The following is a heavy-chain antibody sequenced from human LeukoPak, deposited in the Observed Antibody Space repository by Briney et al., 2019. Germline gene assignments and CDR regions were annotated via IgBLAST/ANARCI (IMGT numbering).Heavy chain of an antibody. V-gene: IGHV3-23*01. Sequence: GGSLRLSCAASGFTFSSYAMSWVRQAPGKGLEWVSAISGSGGSTYYADSVKGRFTISRDNSKNTLYLQMNSLRAEDTAVYYCAKSSVQGVIRNWFDPWGQGTLVTVSS. CDR2: ISGSGGST. J-gene: IGHJ5*02. D-gene: IGHD3-10*01. CDR1: GFTFSSYA. CDR3: AKSSVQGVIRNWFDP.